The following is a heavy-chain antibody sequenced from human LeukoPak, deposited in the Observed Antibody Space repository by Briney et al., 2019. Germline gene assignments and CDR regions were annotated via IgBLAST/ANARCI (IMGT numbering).Heavy chain of an antibody. CDR1: GGSIRGHY. V-gene: IGHV4-59*11. CDR2: IYDSGSS. Sequence: TTSETLSLTCTVSGGSIRGHYWSWIRQPPGKGLEWIGYIYDSGSSNYNPPLKSRVTILVDTSKNQFSLKLTSVTAADTAVYYCARTPYYYFDYWGQGTLVAVSS. D-gene: IGHD3-10*01. CDR3: ARTPYYYFDY. J-gene: IGHJ4*02.